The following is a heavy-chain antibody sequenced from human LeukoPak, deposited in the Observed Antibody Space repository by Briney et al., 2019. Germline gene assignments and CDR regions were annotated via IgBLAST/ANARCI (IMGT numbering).Heavy chain of an antibody. V-gene: IGHV3-23*01. D-gene: IGHD6-19*01. CDR2: IYPHGDP. CDR3: ARAKLEPAGTGAFDI. Sequence: GGSLRLSCTTSGFTFKNYAVTWVRQAPGKGLEWVSAIYPHGDPHYADSVKGRVTISRDNSKNSLYMQMETLRAEDTALYYCARAKLEPAGTGAFDIWGPGTVVTVSS. J-gene: IGHJ3*02. CDR1: GFTFKNYA.